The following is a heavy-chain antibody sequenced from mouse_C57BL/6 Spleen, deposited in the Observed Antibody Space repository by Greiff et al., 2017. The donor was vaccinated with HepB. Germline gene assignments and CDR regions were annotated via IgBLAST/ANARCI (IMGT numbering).Heavy chain of an antibody. CDR2: INPNNGGT. CDR1: GYTFTDYN. V-gene: IGHV1-18*01. Sequence: EVQLQQSGPELVKPGASVKIPCKASGYTFTDYNMDWVRQSPGKRLEWIGDINPNNGGTIYNQKFKGKATLTVDKSSSTAYMELRSLTSEDTAVYDCARSLLDAMDYWGQGTSVTVSS. D-gene: IGHD1-1*01. J-gene: IGHJ4*01. CDR3: ARSLLDAMDY.